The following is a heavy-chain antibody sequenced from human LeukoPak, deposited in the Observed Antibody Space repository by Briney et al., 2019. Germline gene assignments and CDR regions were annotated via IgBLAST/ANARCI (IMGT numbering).Heavy chain of an antibody. D-gene: IGHD1-1*01. CDR2: ISWNSGSI. CDR3: AKDTGRGTDYYYGMDV. V-gene: IGHV3-9*01. Sequence: GGSLRLSCAASGFTFDDYAMHWVRQAPGKGLEWVSGISWNSGSIGYADSVEGRFTISRDNAKNSLYLQMNSLRAEDTALYYCAKDTGRGTDYYYGMDVWGQGTTVTVSS. J-gene: IGHJ6*02. CDR1: GFTFDDYA.